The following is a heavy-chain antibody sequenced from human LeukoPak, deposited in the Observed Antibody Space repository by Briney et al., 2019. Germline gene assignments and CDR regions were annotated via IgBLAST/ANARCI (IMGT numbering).Heavy chain of an antibody. CDR3: ATATGRDLLLS. V-gene: IGHV3-30-3*01. CDR1: GFTFSSYA. Sequence: PGGSLKLSCAASGFTFSSYAMHWVRQAPGRGLEWVAAISYDGSNKFYADSVKGRFTISRDNSKNTLYLQMNSLRAEDTAVYYCATATGRDLLLSWGQGTLVTVSS. CDR2: ISYDGSNK. D-gene: IGHD1-26*01. J-gene: IGHJ5*02.